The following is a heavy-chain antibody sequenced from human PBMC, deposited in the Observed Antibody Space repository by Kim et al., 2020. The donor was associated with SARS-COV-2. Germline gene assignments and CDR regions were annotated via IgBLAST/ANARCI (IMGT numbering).Heavy chain of an antibody. J-gene: IGHJ4*02. CDR3: ARDLGGSYYFDY. V-gene: IGHV1-46*01. D-gene: IGHD3-10*01. Sequence: SYATKFQAGVTMTRDTSTRTVYMELSSLRSEDTAVYYCARDLGGSYYFDYWGQGTLVTVSS.